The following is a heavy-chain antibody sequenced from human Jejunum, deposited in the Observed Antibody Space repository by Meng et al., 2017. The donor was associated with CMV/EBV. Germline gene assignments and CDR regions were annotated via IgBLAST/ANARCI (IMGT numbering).Heavy chain of an antibody. CDR2: INTNTGNP. V-gene: IGHV7-4-1*02. J-gene: IGHJ6*02. D-gene: IGHD1-1*01. Sequence: QVQLLQSGSELKKPGASVKVSCKASGYTFTSNGLIWVRQAPGQGPEWMGWINTNTGNPTYARDFTGRFVFSLDTSVSTAYLQISSLKAEDTAVYYCARPAGPTNFYYAMDVWGQGTAVTVSS. CDR1: GYTFTSNG. CDR3: ARPAGPTNFYYAMDV.